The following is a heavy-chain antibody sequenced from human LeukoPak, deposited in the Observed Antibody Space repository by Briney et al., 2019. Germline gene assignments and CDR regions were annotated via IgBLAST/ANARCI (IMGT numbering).Heavy chain of an antibody. CDR3: ARASFYYDMASF. J-gene: IGHJ4*02. V-gene: IGHV4-61*02. D-gene: IGHD3-22*01. CDR2: IYTRGST. CDR1: GGSISSGSYY. Sequence: SSETLSLTCTVSGGSISSGSYYWSWIRQPAGKGLEWIGRIYTRGSTKYNPSLKSRVTISVDTSKNQFSLRLSSVTAADTAVYYCARASFYYDMASFWGQGTLVTVSS.